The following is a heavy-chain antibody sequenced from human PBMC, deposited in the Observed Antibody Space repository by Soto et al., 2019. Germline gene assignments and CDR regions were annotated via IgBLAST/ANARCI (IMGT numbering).Heavy chain of an antibody. CDR2: IYHSGST. CDR1: GGSISSSNW. D-gene: IGHD6-13*01. V-gene: IGHV4-4*02. Sequence: SETLSLTCAVSGGSISSSNWWSWVRQPPGKGLEWIGEIYHSGSTNYNPSLKSRVTISVDKSKNQFSLKLSSVTAADTAVYYCARTGIAAGGAKTKFDYWGQGTLVTVSS. J-gene: IGHJ4*02. CDR3: ARTGIAAGGAKTKFDY.